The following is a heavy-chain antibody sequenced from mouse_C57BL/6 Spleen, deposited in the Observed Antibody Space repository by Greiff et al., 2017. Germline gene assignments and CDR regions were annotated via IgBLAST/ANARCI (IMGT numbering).Heavy chain of an antibody. CDR1: GYAFSSSW. CDR3: AREEELWHFDF. CDR2: IYPGDGDS. V-gene: IGHV1-82*01. J-gene: IGHJ2*01. Sequence: QVQLQQSGPELVKPGASVKISCKASGYAFSSSWMNWVKQRPGKGLEWIGRIYPGDGDSKYNGKFMGKATLTADKFSSTAYMQRSSLASEYSAILCCAREEELWHFDFWGKGTTRTVSS. D-gene: IGHD4-1*01.